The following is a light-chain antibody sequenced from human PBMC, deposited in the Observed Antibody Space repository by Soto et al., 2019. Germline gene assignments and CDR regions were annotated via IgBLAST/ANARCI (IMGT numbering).Light chain of an antibody. Sequence: EIVLTQSPGTLSLSPGERATLSCRASQSVSNSYLAWYQQKPGQAPRLLIYGASTRATGIPDRFSGSGSATDFTLTISRLEPEDFAVYYCQQYGSSPYTFGQGTKLEIK. CDR3: QQYGSSPYT. V-gene: IGKV3-20*01. CDR2: GAS. CDR1: QSVSNSY. J-gene: IGKJ2*01.